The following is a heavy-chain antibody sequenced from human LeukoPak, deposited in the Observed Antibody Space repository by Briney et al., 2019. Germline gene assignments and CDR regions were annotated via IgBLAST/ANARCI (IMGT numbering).Heavy chain of an antibody. CDR3: VKGPWDYDILTGYYLAYYYYGMDV. J-gene: IGHJ6*02. V-gene: IGHV3-23*01. CDR1: GFTFSSYA. CDR2: ISGSGGST. Sequence: PGGSLRLSCAASGFTFSSYAMSWVRQAPGKGLEWVSAISGSGGSTYYADSVKGRFTISRDNSKNTLYLQMNSLRAEDTAVYYCVKGPWDYDILTGYYLAYYYYGMDVWGQGTTVTVSS. D-gene: IGHD3-9*01.